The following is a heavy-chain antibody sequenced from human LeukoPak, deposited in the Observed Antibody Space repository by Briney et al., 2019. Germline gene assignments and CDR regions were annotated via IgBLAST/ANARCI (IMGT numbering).Heavy chain of an antibody. CDR3: AYGKYYFDY. V-gene: IGHV5-51*01. D-gene: IGHD3-16*01. J-gene: IGHJ4*02. CDR1: GYRFTSNW. CDR2: IYPGDSDT. Sequence: GESLKISCKGSGYRFTSNWIAWVRQMTGKGLDWMGIIYPGDSDTRYGPSFQGQVTISADKYISTAYLQWSSLRASDTAIYFCAYGKYYFDYWGQGTLVTVSS.